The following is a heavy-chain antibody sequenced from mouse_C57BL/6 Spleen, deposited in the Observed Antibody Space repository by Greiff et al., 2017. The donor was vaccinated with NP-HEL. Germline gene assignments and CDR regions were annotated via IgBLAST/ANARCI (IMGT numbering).Heavy chain of an antibody. V-gene: IGHV5-6*02. CDR1: GFTFSSYG. J-gene: IGHJ3*01. CDR3: ARHNYYGSSLFAY. CDR2: ISSGGSYT. Sequence: EVKLEESGGDLVKPGGSLKLSCAASGFTFSSYGMSWVRQTPDKRLEWVATISSGGSYTYYPDSVKGRFTISRDNAKNTLYLQMSSLKSEDTAMYYCARHNYYGSSLFAYWGQGTLVTVSA. D-gene: IGHD1-1*01.